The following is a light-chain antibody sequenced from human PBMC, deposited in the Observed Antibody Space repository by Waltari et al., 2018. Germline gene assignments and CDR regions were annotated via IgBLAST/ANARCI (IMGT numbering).Light chain of an antibody. CDR2: DVS. Sequence: QSALTQPRSVSGSPGQSVTISCTGTSSDVGGYNSVSWYQQPPGKAPKLMIYDVSKRPSGGPDRFSGSKSGNTASLTVSGLQAEDEADYYCCSYAGSPWVFGGGTKVTVL. CDR3: CSYAGSPWV. V-gene: IGLV2-11*01. CDR1: SSDVGGYNS. J-gene: IGLJ3*02.